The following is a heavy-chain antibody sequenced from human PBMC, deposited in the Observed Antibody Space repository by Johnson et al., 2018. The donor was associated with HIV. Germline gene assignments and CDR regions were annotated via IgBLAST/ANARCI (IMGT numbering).Heavy chain of an antibody. V-gene: IGHV3-30*04. CDR1: GFPFSSYA. D-gene: IGHD2-2*01. CDR3: ARNGLIPAAKGVAFDI. J-gene: IGHJ3*02. Sequence: QVPPVESGGGVVQPGGSLRLSCAASGFPFSSYAMHLVRQAPGKGLEWVAVISYHGSNKYYADSVKGRFTISRDNSKNTLYLQMNSLRAEDTAVYYCARNGLIPAAKGVAFDIWGHGTTVTVSS. CDR2: ISYHGSNK.